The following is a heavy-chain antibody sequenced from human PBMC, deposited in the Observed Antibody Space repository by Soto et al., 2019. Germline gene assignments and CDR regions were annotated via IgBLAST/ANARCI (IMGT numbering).Heavy chain of an antibody. J-gene: IGHJ3*01. CDR3: TKGASTSCFSAFDF. CDR1: GFTFDDYA. CDR2: ISWNSGNI. Sequence: EVQLVESGGGLVHPGRSLRLSCTASGFTFDDYAMHWVRQAPGKGLEWVSSISWNSGNIVYADSVRGRFTISRDNAKTSLHLQRNSLSAEDTALYYCTKGASTSCFSAFDFWGQGTMVTVSS. V-gene: IGHV3-9*01. D-gene: IGHD2-2*01.